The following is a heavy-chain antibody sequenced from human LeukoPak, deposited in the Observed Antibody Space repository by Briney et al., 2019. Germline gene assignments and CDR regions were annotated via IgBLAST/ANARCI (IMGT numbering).Heavy chain of an antibody. J-gene: IGHJ4*02. CDR2: IYSGGST. D-gene: IGHD5-18*01. CDR3: AGGTGGYSYGYYY. V-gene: IGHV3-53*01. Sequence: GGSLSLSCAASGFTVSSYYMSWVRQAPGKGVEWLSVIYSGGSTSYADSVKGRFAISRDDSKNTLYLQMSSLRAEDTAVYYCAGGTGGYSYGYYYWGQGTLVTVSS. CDR1: GFTVSSYY.